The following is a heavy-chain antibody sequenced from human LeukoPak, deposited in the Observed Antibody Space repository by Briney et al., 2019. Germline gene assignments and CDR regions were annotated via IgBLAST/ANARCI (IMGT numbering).Heavy chain of an antibody. V-gene: IGHV3-30-3*01. J-gene: IGHJ4*02. CDR1: GFTFSSYA. Sequence: GGSLRLSCAASGFTFSSYAMHWVRQAPGKGLEWVAVISYDGSNKYYADSVKGRFTISRDNSKNTLYLQMNSLRAEDTAVYYCAKVLHYITIFGVVISGFDYWGQGTLVTVSS. CDR2: ISYDGSNK. CDR3: AKVLHYITIFGVVISGFDY. D-gene: IGHD3-3*01.